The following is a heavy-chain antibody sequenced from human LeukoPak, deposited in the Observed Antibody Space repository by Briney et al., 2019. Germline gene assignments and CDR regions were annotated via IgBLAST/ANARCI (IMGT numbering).Heavy chain of an antibody. CDR1: GDRVSSNSAA. D-gene: IGHD6-13*01. V-gene: IGHV6-1*01. CDR2: TYYRYNTHK. J-gene: IGHJ5*02. Sequence: SQTLSLTCAISGDRVSSNSAAWNWLRHSPSRGLEWLGRTYYRYNTHKDSTVAVKSRITINPDTSKNQFSLQLNSVTPEDTAVYYCARDGYSSSWYPVDPNWFDPWGQGTLVTVSS. CDR3: ARDGYSSSWYPVDPNWFDP.